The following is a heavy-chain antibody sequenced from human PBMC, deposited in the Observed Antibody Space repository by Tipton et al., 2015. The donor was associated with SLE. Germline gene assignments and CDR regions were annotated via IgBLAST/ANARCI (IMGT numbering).Heavy chain of an antibody. D-gene: IGHD3-10*01. CDR2: IYTSGST. CDR1: GGSISSYY. Sequence: TLSLTCTVSGGSISSYYWSWIRQPPGKGLEWIGYIYTSGSTNYNPSLKSRVTISVDTSKNQFSLKLSSVTAADTAVYYCARHGEMSYYYYYGMDVWGQGTTVTVSS. J-gene: IGHJ6*02. CDR3: ARHGEMSYYYYYGMDV. V-gene: IGHV4-4*09.